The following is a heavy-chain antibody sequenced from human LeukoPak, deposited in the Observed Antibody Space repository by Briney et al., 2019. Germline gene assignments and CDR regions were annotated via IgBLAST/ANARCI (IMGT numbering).Heavy chain of an antibody. Sequence: ASVKVSCKASGYTFTSYYMHWVRQAPGQGLEWMGIINPSGGSTSYAQKFQGRVTITRNTSISTAYMELSSLRSEDTAVYYCARSDSSSWNYYYYYMDVWGKGTTVTVSS. V-gene: IGHV1-46*01. CDR3: ARSDSSSWNYYYYYMDV. D-gene: IGHD6-13*01. CDR2: INPSGGST. CDR1: GYTFTSYY. J-gene: IGHJ6*03.